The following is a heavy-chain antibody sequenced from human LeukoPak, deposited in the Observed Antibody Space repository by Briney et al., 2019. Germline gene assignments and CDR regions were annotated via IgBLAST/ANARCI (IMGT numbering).Heavy chain of an antibody. D-gene: IGHD4-17*01. CDR3: AKLVRRTYGDLSGDAFDI. V-gene: IGHV3-21*01. CDR2: ISRSSSYI. J-gene: IGHJ3*02. Sequence: GGSLRLSCAASGFTFSSYSMNWVRQAPGKGLEWVSSISRSSSYIYSPDTVNGRFTISRDNSKNTLYLQMNSLRAEDTAVYYCAKLVRRTYGDLSGDAFDIWGQGTMVTVSS. CDR1: GFTFSSYS.